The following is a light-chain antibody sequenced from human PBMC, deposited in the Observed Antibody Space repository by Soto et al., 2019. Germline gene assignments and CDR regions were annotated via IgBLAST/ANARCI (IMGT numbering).Light chain of an antibody. CDR3: QHYNSYSEA. V-gene: IGKV1-5*03. CDR2: KAS. J-gene: IGKJ1*01. Sequence: DFQITQSPSTLSGSVGDRVTITFRASQTISSWLAWYQQKPGKAPKLLIYKASTLKSGVPSRFSGSGSGTEFTLTISSLQPDDFATYYCQHYNSYSEAFGQGTMA. CDR1: QTISSW.